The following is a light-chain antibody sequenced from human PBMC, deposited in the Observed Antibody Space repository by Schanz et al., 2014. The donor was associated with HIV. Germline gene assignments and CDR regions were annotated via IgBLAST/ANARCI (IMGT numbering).Light chain of an antibody. CDR1: QSVNTW. Sequence: DIPMTQSPSTLSASVGDRVTITCRASQSVNTWLAWYQQKPGKAPKVLIYEASSLETGVPSRFSGSGSGTEFTLTITSLQPDDFATYYCQQCVTYPYTFGQGTKLEIK. J-gene: IGKJ2*01. CDR2: EAS. CDR3: QQCVTYPYT. V-gene: IGKV1-5*03.